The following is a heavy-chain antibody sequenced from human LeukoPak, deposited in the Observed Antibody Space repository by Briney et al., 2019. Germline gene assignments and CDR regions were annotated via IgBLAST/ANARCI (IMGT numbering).Heavy chain of an antibody. CDR2: ISAYNGNT. D-gene: IGHD3-3*01. CDR1: GYTFTSYD. CDR3: ARRDYYDSDHLFDP. J-gene: IGHJ5*02. Sequence: ASVKVSCKASGYTFTSYDINWVRQATGQGLEWMGWISAYNGNTNYAQKLQGRVTMTTDTSTSTAYMELRSLRSDDTAVYYCARRDYYDSDHLFDPWGQGTLVTVSS. V-gene: IGHV1-18*01.